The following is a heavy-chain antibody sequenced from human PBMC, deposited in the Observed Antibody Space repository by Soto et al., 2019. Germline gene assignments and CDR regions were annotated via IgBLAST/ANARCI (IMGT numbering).Heavy chain of an antibody. D-gene: IGHD3-10*01. CDR2: ISYDGSNK. CDR3: AKGRDMVRDLTDAFDI. J-gene: IGHJ3*02. Sequence: GGSLRLSCAASGFTFSSYGMHWVRQAPGKGLEWVAVISYDGSNKYYADSVKGRFTISRDNSKNTLYLQMNSLRAEDTAVYYCAKGRDMVRDLTDAFDIWGQGTMVTVSS. CDR1: GFTFSSYG. V-gene: IGHV3-30*18.